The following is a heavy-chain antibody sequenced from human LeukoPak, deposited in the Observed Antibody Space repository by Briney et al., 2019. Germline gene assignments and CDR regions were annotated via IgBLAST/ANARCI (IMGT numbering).Heavy chain of an antibody. D-gene: IGHD6-13*01. CDR1: GGPFSGYY. Sequence: SETLSLTCAVYGGPFSGYYWSWIRQPPGKGLEWIGEINHSGSTNYNPSLKSRVTISVDTSKNQFSLKLSSVTAADTAVYYCARGRRYSSSWHKVGYYFDYWGQGTLVTVSS. CDR2: INHSGST. J-gene: IGHJ4*02. V-gene: IGHV4-34*01. CDR3: ARGRRYSSSWHKVGYYFDY.